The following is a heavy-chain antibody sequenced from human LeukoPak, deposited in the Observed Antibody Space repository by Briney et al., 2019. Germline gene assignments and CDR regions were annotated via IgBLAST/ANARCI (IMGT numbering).Heavy chain of an antibody. CDR3: ARGDDFWSGTLRFDP. CDR2: ISSSSSYI. V-gene: IGHV3-21*01. J-gene: IGHJ5*02. CDR1: GFTFSSYS. D-gene: IGHD3-3*01. Sequence: TGGSLRLSCAASGFTFSSYSMNWVRQAPGKGLEWVSSISSSSSYIYYADSVKGRFTTSRDNAKNSLYLQMNSLRAEDTAVYYCARGDDFWSGTLRFDPWGLGTLVTVSS.